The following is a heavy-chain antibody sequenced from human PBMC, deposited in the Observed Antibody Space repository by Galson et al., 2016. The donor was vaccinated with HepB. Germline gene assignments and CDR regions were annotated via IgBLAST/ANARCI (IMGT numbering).Heavy chain of an antibody. CDR1: GFTFNSYT. J-gene: IGHJ6*02. D-gene: IGHD5-24*01. CDR2: XXGGXGST. Sequence: SLRLSCAASGFTFNSYTMSWVRQAPGRGXXXVSXXXGGXGSTYXXDSVKGRXPISRDXPKNTLYXKMKSXXAEDXAVYYXANGRENYYYYYGMDVWGQGTTVXV. V-gene: IGHV3-23*01. CDR3: ANGRENYYYYYGMDV.